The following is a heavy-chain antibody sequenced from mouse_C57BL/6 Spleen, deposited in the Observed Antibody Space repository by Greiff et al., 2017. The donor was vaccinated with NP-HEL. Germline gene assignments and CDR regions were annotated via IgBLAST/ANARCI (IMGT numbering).Heavy chain of an antibody. Sequence: QVQLQQPGAELVMPGASVKLSCKASGYTFTSYWMHWVKQRPGQGLEWIGEIDPSDSYTNYNQKFKGKSTLTVDKSSRTAYMQLSSLTPEDSAVYYCARRGTTVVAPGFDVWGTGTTVTVSS. D-gene: IGHD1-1*01. CDR3: ARRGTTVVAPGFDV. CDR1: GYTFTSYW. V-gene: IGHV1-69*01. CDR2: IDPSDSYT. J-gene: IGHJ1*03.